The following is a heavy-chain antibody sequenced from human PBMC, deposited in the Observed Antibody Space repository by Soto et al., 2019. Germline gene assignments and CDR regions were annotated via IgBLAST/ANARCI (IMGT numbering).Heavy chain of an antibody. CDR1: GYSFTNYW. D-gene: IGHD1-1*01. CDR2: IYPADSDT. CDR3: GRNCRGFHP. J-gene: IGHJ5*02. Sequence: PGESLKISCKGSGYSFTNYWIGWVRQMPGKGLEWMGIIYPADSDTRYSPSFQGQVTISADKSVNTAYLQWSSLKASDTAMYYFGRNCRGFHPRGQGTRVTVSS. V-gene: IGHV5-51*01.